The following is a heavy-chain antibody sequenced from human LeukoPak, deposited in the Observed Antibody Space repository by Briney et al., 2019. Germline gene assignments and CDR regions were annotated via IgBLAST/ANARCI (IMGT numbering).Heavy chain of an antibody. D-gene: IGHD3-22*01. V-gene: IGHV3-7*01. CDR3: AREGYYYDSSGYLLRGFDY. Sequence: PGGSLRLSCAASGFTFSNAWMSWVRQAPGKGLEWVANIKQDGSEKYYVDSVKGRFTISRDNAKNSLYLQMNSLRAEDTAVYYCAREGYYYDSSGYLLRGFDYWGQGTLVTVSS. CDR2: IKQDGSEK. CDR1: GFTFSNAW. J-gene: IGHJ4*02.